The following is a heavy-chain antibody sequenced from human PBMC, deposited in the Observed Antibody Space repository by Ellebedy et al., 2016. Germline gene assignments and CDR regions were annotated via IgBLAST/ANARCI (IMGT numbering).Heavy chain of an antibody. Sequence: GGSLRLSCAASGFTVSNNFMTWVRQAPGKGLEWVSLIYSGGTPMYADSVKGRFTISRDNSKNTLYLQLNSLRVDDTAVYYCARKTDTTRSGDFWGQGTLVTVS. D-gene: IGHD5-18*01. V-gene: IGHV3-53*01. CDR3: ARKTDTTRSGDF. J-gene: IGHJ4*02. CDR1: GFTVSNNF. CDR2: IYSGGTP.